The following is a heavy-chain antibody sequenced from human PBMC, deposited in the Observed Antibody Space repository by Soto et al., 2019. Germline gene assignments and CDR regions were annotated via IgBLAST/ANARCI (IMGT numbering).Heavy chain of an antibody. CDR1: GFTFSMYS. V-gene: IGHV3-7*03. CDR3: ARDHLILPAHDFFYGSDV. J-gene: IGHJ6*02. CDR2: IPQDAIDG. D-gene: IGHD2-15*01. Sequence: GSLRLSCDVSGFTFSMYSMSWVLHSPGKGLEWVAKIPQDAIDGHYADSVKGRFTISRDNGKNSLYLQLNNLRAEDTAVYYCARDHLILPAHDFFYGSDVWGRGATVTVSS.